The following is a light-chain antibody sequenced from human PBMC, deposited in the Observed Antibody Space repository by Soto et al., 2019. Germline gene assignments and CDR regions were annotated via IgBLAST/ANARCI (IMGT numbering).Light chain of an antibody. V-gene: IGKV3-20*01. CDR3: QQYGSSPTWT. CDR2: GAS. Sequence: IVLTQSPATLSVSPGERANLPCRASQSVSGNLAWYQQKPGQAPRLLIYGASTRATGMPDRFSGSGSGTDFTLTISRLEPEESAVYYCQQYGSSPTWTFGQGTKVDIK. J-gene: IGKJ1*01. CDR1: QSVSGN.